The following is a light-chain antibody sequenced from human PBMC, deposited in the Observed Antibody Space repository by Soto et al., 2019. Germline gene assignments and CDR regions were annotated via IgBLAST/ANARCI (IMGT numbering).Light chain of an antibody. CDR2: EVS. Sequence: QSALTQPPSASGSPVQSVTISCTGTSSDVGGYNYVSWYQQHPGKAPKLMIYEVSKRPSGVPDRFSGSKSGNTASLTVSGLQAEDEADYYCSSYAGSNIVVFGGGTKVTVL. V-gene: IGLV2-8*01. CDR1: SSDVGGYNY. J-gene: IGLJ2*01. CDR3: SSYAGSNIVV.